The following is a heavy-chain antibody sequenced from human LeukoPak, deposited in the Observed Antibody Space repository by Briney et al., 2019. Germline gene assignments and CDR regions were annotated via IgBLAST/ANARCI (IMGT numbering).Heavy chain of an antibody. CDR1: GYTFTSYG. CDR2: ISAYNGNT. D-gene: IGHD5-12*01. Sequence: ASVKVSCKASGYTFTSYGISWVRQAPGQGLEWMGWISAYNGNTNYAQKLQGRVTMTRNTSISTAYMELSSLRSGDTAVYYCARGRGYSGYYGDAFDIWGQGTMVTVSS. V-gene: IGHV1-18*01. CDR3: ARGRGYSGYYGDAFDI. J-gene: IGHJ3*02.